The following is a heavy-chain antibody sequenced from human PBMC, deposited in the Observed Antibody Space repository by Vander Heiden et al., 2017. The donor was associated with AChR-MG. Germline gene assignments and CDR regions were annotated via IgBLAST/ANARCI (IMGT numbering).Heavy chain of an antibody. J-gene: IGHJ6*02. V-gene: IGHV4-31*03. CDR3: ASRGTGSSGWRYYYGMDV. Sequence: QVQLQESGPGLVKPSQTLSLTCTVPGGPISSGGYYWSWIRQHPGKGLEWIGYIYYSGSTYYNPSLKRRVTISVDTSKNQFSLKLSSVTAAETAVYYCASRGTGSSGWRYYYGMDVWGQGTTVTVSS. CDR2: IYYSGST. D-gene: IGHD6-19*01. CDR1: GGPISSGGYY.